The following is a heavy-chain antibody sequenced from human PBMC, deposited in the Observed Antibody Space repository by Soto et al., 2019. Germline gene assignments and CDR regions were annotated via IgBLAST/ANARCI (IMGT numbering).Heavy chain of an antibody. Sequence: GGSLRLSCAASGFTFSSYAMSWVRQAPGKGLEWVSAISGSGGSTYYGDSVKGRFTICRDNSKNTLYLQMNSLRAEDTAVYYCAKSPFLIPVYSSSWFGENWFDPWGQGTLVTVSS. V-gene: IGHV3-23*01. J-gene: IGHJ5*02. D-gene: IGHD6-13*01. CDR1: GFTFSSYA. CDR2: ISGSGGST. CDR3: AKSPFLIPVYSSSWFGENWFDP.